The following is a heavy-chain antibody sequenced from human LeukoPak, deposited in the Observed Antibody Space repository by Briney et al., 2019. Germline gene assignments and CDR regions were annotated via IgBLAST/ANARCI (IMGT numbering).Heavy chain of an antibody. Sequence: PSETLSLTCTVSGGSISSSSYYWGWIRQPPGKGLEWIGSIYYSGSTYYNPSLKSRVTTSVDTSKNQFSLKLSSVTAADTAVYYCARRGASSGYYYGAFDIWGQGTMVTVSS. V-gene: IGHV4-39*01. CDR3: ARRGASSGYYYGAFDI. J-gene: IGHJ3*02. CDR1: GGSISSSSYY. CDR2: IYYSGST. D-gene: IGHD3-22*01.